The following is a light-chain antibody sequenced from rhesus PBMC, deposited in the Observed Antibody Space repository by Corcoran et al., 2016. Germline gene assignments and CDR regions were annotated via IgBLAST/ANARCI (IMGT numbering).Light chain of an antibody. Sequence: DIQLTQSPSSLSASVGDRVTITCRASQGISSYLAWYQQKSGQAPKLLIFDASSLQSGVPSRFSGSGSGIEFTRTSSRLQPEDVATYYCQQRNTFPFTFGPGTKLDIK. J-gene: IGKJ3*01. CDR1: QGISSY. CDR3: QQRNTFPFT. CDR2: DAS. V-gene: IGKV1-38*01.